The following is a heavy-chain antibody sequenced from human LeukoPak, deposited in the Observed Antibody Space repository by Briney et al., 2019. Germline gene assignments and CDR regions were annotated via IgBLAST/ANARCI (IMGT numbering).Heavy chain of an antibody. CDR2: ISGSGGST. Sequence: GGSLRLSCAASGFTFSAYYMIWIRQAPGKGLEWVSAISGSGGSTYYADSVKGRFTISRDNSKNTLYLQMNSLRAEDTAVYYCAKGRSSSGSYYGYYWGQGTLVTVSS. CDR1: GFTFSAYY. V-gene: IGHV3-23*01. D-gene: IGHD3-10*01. CDR3: AKGRSSSGSYYGYY. J-gene: IGHJ4*02.